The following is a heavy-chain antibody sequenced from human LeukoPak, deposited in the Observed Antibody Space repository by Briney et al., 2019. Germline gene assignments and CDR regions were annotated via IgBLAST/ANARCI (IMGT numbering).Heavy chain of an antibody. D-gene: IGHD5-12*01. CDR1: GYTFTGYY. Sequence: ASVKVSCKASGYTFTGYYMHWVRQAPGQGLEWMGRINPNSGGTNYAQKFQGRVTMTRDTSISSAYMELSRLRSDDTAVYYCAREEGRYSGYSEYFRHWGQGTLVTVSS. J-gene: IGHJ1*01. CDR2: INPNSGGT. CDR3: AREEGRYSGYSEYFRH. V-gene: IGHV1-2*06.